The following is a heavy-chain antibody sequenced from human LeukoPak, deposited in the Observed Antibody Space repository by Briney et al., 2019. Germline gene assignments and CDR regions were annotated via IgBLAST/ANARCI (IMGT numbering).Heavy chain of an antibody. J-gene: IGHJ4*02. V-gene: IGHV3-21*01. CDR3: ASFATSVLIQDF. CDR1: GFSFSSYS. CDR2: ITGRSDRT. Sequence: NPGGSLRLSCAASGFSFSSYSMNWVRQAPGKGLVWVSSITGRSDRTYYVDSVKGRFTISRDNTKNSLYLQLNSLRAEDTAVYYCASFATSVLIQDFWGQGTLVTVSS. D-gene: IGHD4-23*01.